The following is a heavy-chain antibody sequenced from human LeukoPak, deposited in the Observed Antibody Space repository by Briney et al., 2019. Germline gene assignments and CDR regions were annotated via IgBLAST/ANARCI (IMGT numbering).Heavy chain of an antibody. V-gene: IGHV3-23*01. CDR1: GFTFRSYA. J-gene: IGHJ4*02. CDR2: ISGSGSDT. Sequence: GGSLRLSCAASGFTFRSYALSWVRQAPEKGLEWVSTISGSGSDTYYADSVKGRFTISRDDSMNTLNLKMSSLRVEDTAVYYCAKDDRVYSSSSDPHFDYWGQGTLVTVSS. CDR3: AKDDRVYSSSSDPHFDY. D-gene: IGHD6-6*01.